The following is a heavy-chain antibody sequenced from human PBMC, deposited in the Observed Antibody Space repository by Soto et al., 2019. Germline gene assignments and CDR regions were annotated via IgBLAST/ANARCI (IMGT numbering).Heavy chain of an antibody. V-gene: IGHV1-69*13. D-gene: IGHD3-10*02. CDR1: GGTFTNYA. CDR2: VIRIFGTG. Sequence: SVKVSCKASGGTFTNYAINWVRQPPGQGLEWMGGVIRIFGTGNYAQRFRGRVTIAADESTSTVYLVLGGLGPEDTAVYYCARPIEMAAISWSYVFDWGQGTLVTVSS. CDR3: ARPIEMAAISWSYVFD. J-gene: IGHJ4*02.